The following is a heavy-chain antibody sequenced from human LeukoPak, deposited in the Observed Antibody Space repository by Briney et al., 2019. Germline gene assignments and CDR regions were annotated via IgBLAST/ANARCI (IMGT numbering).Heavy chain of an antibody. J-gene: IGHJ6*03. V-gene: IGHV4-59*01. D-gene: IGHD3-16*01. CDR3: TGLRGDPSYYYYMDV. CDR2: LYHSGNT. CDR1: GVSISTYY. Sequence: SETLSPTCTVSGVSISTYYLSWIRQPAGPGLEWIGHLYHSGNTNYNPSLKSRVTISVDTSKNQFSLRLRSVTAADTAVYYCTGLRGDPSYYYYMDVWGTGTTVTVSS.